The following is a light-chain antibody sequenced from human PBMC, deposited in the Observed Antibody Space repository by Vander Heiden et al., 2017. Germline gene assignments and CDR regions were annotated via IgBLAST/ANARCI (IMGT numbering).Light chain of an antibody. CDR1: QSVLYSSNNKNY. CDR2: WAS. Sequence: DLVMTQSTDSLAVSLGERATINCKSSQSVLYSSNNKNYLAWYQQKPGQPPKLLIYWASTRESGVPDRFSGSGSGTDFTLTISSLQAEDVAVYYCQQYYSTPRTFGPGTKVDIK. J-gene: IGKJ3*01. CDR3: QQYYSTPRT. V-gene: IGKV4-1*01.